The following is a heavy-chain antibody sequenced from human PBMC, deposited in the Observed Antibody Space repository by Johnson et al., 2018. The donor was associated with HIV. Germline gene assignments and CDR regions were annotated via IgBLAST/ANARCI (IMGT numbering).Heavy chain of an antibody. J-gene: IGHJ3*02. CDR2: IKQDGSDK. CDR3: ARDGELGDAFDI. CDR1: RFTFTSYW. Sequence: VQLVESGGGVVQPGRSLRLSCAASRFTFTSYWMSWVRQAPGKGLEWVANIKQDGSDKYYVDSVKGRFTISRDNAKNSLSLQMNSLRAEDTAVYYCARDGELGDAFDIWGQGTMVTVSS. D-gene: IGHD7-27*01. V-gene: IGHV3-7*01.